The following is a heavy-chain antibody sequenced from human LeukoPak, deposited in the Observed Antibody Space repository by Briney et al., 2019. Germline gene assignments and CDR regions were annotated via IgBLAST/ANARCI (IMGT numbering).Heavy chain of an antibody. CDR2: MNPNSGNT. D-gene: IGHD4-17*01. V-gene: IGHV1-8*01. CDR3: ARADFGDYALDP. CDR1: GYTFTSYD. Sequence: ASVKVSCKASGYTFTSYDINWVRQATGQGLEWMGWMNPNSGNTGYAQRFQGRVTMTRNTSTSTAYMELSSLRSEDTAVFYCARADFGDYALDPWGQGTQVTVSS. J-gene: IGHJ5*02.